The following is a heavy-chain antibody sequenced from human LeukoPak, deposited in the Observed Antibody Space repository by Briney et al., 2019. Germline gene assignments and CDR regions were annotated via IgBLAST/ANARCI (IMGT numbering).Heavy chain of an antibody. Sequence: SETLSLTCAVYGGSLSGYYWSWIRQPPGKGLEWIGEISHSGSTNCNTSLQSRVAISVDTSKSQISLKLSSVTAADTAVYYCARGQDYGGNSDYWYFDLWGRGTLVTVSS. V-gene: IGHV4-34*01. CDR1: GGSLSGYY. D-gene: IGHD4-23*01. CDR2: ISHSGST. CDR3: ARGQDYGGNSDYWYFDL. J-gene: IGHJ2*01.